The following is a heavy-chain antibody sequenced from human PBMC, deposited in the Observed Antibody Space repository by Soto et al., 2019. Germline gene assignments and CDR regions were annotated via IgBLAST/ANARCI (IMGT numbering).Heavy chain of an antibody. V-gene: IGHV1-69*13. CDR2: IIPIFGTA. CDR3: ARGHVSSGYYHYSYGMEV. J-gene: IGHJ6*01. Sequence: SVKVSCKASGCTFSSYAISWVGQAAGQGREWMGGIIPIFGTANYAQKFQGRVTITADESTSTAYMELSSLRSEDTAVYYCARGHVSSGYYHYSYGMEVWGQRTTVTLSS. CDR1: GCTFSSYA. D-gene: IGHD3-22*01.